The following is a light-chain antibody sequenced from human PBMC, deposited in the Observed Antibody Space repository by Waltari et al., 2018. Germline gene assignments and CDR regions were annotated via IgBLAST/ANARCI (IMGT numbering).Light chain of an antibody. Sequence: DIQMTQSPSSVSASVGDRVIITCRASQGISNWLAWYQQKPGKGPKLLIYAASVLQTGVPSRLSGSGSGTDFTLTISNLQPEDFATYFCQQGNIFPPTFGQGTKVEVK. CDR1: QGISNW. J-gene: IGKJ1*01. CDR2: AAS. V-gene: IGKV1-12*01. CDR3: QQGNIFPPT.